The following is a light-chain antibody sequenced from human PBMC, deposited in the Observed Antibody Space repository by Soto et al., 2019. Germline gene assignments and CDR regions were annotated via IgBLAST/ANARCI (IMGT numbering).Light chain of an antibody. V-gene: IGKV1-5*03. CDR3: QQYNNWPPT. Sequence: IQMTQSPPTLSASVGGRVTLTCRASQSISTWLAWYQQKPGKVPKVPIYKASSLESGVPPRFSGSGSGTEFTLTISSLQSEDFAVYYCQQYNNWPPTFGQGTKVDNK. CDR2: KAS. J-gene: IGKJ1*01. CDR1: QSISTW.